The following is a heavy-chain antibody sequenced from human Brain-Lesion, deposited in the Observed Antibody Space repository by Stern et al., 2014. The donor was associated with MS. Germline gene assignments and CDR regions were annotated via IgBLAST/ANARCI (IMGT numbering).Heavy chain of an antibody. CDR2: MNPYSGNT. D-gene: IGHD2-2*01. J-gene: IGHJ4*02. CDR3: ARAVRNQLLSEY. V-gene: IGHV1-8*01. CDR1: GYTFSSYE. Sequence: VQLVESGAEVKKPGASVKVSCKASGYTFSSYEITWVRQASGHGLEWMGWMNPYSGNTGYAQKFKGRVSMTSDPSISTVYMELTSLTSDDTAVYFCARAVRNQLLSEYWGQGTLVTVSS.